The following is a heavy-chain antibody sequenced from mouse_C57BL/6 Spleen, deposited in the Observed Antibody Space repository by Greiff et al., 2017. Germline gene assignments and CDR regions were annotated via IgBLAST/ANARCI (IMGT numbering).Heavy chain of an antibody. CDR2: INPNNGGT. J-gene: IGHJ2*01. CDR3: ARSSYYGSSYLHY. D-gene: IGHD1-1*01. CDR1: GYTFTDYY. Sequence: VQLQQSGPELVKPGASVKISCKASGYTFTDYYMNWVKQSHGKSLEWIGDINPNNGGTSYNQKFKGKATLTVDKSSSTAYMELRSLTSEDSAVYYCARSSYYGSSYLHYWGQGTTLTVSS. V-gene: IGHV1-26*01.